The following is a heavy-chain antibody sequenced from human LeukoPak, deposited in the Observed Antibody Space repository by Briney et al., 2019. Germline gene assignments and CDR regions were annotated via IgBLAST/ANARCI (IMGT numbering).Heavy chain of an antibody. CDR1: GFTFSSHW. CDR3: AREEMDIVVVPAAIVWGDYFDY. Sequence: GGSLRLSCAASGFTFSSHWMSWVRQAPGKGLEWVANIKQDGSEKYYVDSVKGRFTISRDNAKNSLYLQMNSLRAEDTAVYYCAREEMDIVVVPAAIVWGDYFDYWGQGTLVTVSS. J-gene: IGHJ4*02. D-gene: IGHD2-2*03. V-gene: IGHV3-7*01. CDR2: IKQDGSEK.